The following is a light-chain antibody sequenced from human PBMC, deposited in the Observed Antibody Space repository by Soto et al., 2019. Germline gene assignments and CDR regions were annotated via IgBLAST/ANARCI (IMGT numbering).Light chain of an antibody. V-gene: IGLV1-40*01. CDR1: SSNIGAGYD. CDR3: QSYDSSLSGHVV. CDR2: GNS. J-gene: IGLJ2*01. Sequence: QSVLTQPPSGSGAPGQRVTISCTGSSSNIGAGYDVHWYQQLPGTAPKLLIYGNSNRPSGVPDRFSGSKSGTSASLAITGLQAEDEADYYCQSYDSSLSGHVVFGGGTQLTV.